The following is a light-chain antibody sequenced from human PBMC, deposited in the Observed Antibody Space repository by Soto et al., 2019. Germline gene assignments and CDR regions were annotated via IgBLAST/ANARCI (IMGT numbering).Light chain of an antibody. Sequence: QSALTQPASVSGSPGQTITISCTGTSSDVGGYAYVSWDQQYPGKVPKLVISEVSNPPSGVSHRFSGSRSGNTASLTISGLQAEDEADYHCSSYTSRTTPVFGGGTKVTVL. CDR3: SSYTSRTTPV. CDR2: EVS. CDR1: SSDVGGYAY. V-gene: IGLV2-14*01. J-gene: IGLJ2*01.